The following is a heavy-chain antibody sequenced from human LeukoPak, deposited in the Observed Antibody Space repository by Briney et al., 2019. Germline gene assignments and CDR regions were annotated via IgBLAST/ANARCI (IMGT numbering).Heavy chain of an antibody. CDR1: GYKFLNHG. CDR2: IRADNGDT. D-gene: IGHD4-11*01. J-gene: IGHJ1*01. Sequence: GASVSVSYKTCGYKFLNHGIIWVRQAPGQGLEWLGWIRADNGDTRLPQNSQGRFTMTTDTSTSTAHMELRSLRSDDPEVYYCARDWPTVIGDFGGQGNLVTVSS. CDR3: ARDWPTVIGDF. V-gene: IGHV1-18*04.